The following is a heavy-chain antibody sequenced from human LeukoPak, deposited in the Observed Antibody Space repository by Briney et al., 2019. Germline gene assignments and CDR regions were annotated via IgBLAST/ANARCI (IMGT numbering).Heavy chain of an antibody. CDR3: VRDRGISFYFDY. V-gene: IGHV3-23*01. J-gene: IGHJ4*02. CDR2: ISGSASSVSST. Sequence: GGSLKLSCAASGFTFSNYAMSWVRQAPGKGLEWVSAISGSASSVSSTYYADSVKGRFTISRDNSKNTLYLQMNSLRADDTAVYYCVRDRGISFYFDYWGQGTLVTVSS. CDR1: GFTFSNYA. D-gene: IGHD3-16*02.